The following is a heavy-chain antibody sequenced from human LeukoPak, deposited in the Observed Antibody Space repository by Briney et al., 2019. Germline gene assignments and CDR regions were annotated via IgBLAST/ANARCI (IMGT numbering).Heavy chain of an antibody. D-gene: IGHD3-22*01. CDR2: VRYDGSNK. V-gene: IGHV3-30*02. J-gene: IGHJ4*02. Sequence: GGSLRLSCAASGFTFSSYGMHWVRQAPGKGLEWVAFVRYDGSNKYYADSVKGRFTISRDSSKNTLYLQMNSLRPEDTAVYYCARAGTYYYDSSGYYYDYWGQGTLVTVSS. CDR1: GFTFSSYG. CDR3: ARAGTYYYDSSGYYYDY.